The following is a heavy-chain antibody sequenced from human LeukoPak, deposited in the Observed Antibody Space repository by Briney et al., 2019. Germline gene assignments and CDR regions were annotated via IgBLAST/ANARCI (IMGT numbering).Heavy chain of an antibody. D-gene: IGHD1-26*01. V-gene: IGHV4-4*02. Sequence: SETLSLPCAVSAGSISSSNGWSWVRQPPGKGLEWIGEIYHSGSTNYNPPLKGRVTISVDKSENQFSLRLSSVTAADTAVYYCARGRSGSSVFDYWGQGTLVTVSS. CDR2: IYHSGST. CDR1: AGSISSSNG. CDR3: ARGRSGSSVFDY. J-gene: IGHJ4*02.